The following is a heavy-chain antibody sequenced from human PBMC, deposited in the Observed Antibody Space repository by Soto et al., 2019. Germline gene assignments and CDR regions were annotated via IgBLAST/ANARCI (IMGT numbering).Heavy chain of an antibody. CDR3: GRCSSTSCHLGSDY. CDR1: GFIFSSYG. Sequence: QVQLVESGGGVVRPGRSRRLSCAASGFIFSSYGMHWVRQAPGKGLEWVAVIWYDGSNKYYADSVKGRFTISRDNSKNTLHLEMNSLRDADTAFYYCGRCSSTSCHLGSDYWGQGTLVTVSS. J-gene: IGHJ4*02. V-gene: IGHV3-33*01. D-gene: IGHD2-2*01. CDR2: IWYDGSNK.